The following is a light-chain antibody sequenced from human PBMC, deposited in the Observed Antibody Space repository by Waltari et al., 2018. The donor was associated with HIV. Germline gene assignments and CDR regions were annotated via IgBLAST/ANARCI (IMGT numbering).Light chain of an antibody. CDR1: QDISNY. V-gene: IGKV1-33*01. CDR2: DAS. J-gene: IGKJ2*01. Sequence: DIQITQSPSSLSGSVGDRVTITCQASQDISNYLKWYQQKPGKAPKLLIYDASNLETGVRSRFSGSGSGTDFTFTISSLQPEDIATYYCQQYDNLPSYTFGQGTKLEIK. CDR3: QQYDNLPSYT.